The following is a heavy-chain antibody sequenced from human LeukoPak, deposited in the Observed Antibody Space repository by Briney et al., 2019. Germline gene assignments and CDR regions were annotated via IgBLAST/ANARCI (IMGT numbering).Heavy chain of an antibody. CDR2: IYYSGST. D-gene: IGHD6-19*01. Sequence: SETLSLTCTVSRGSITPYYWTWIRQPPGKGLEWIGYIYYSGSTKYNPSLESRVSISIDTSKNQFSLTLNSVTAADTAIYYCARQRHSSGRRFDYWGQGTLVTVSS. V-gene: IGHV4-59*01. CDR3: ARQRHSSGRRFDY. J-gene: IGHJ4*02. CDR1: RGSITPYY.